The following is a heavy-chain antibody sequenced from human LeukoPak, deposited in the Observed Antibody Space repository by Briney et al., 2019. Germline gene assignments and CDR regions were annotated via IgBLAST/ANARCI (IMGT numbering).Heavy chain of an antibody. CDR2: IRYDGSNK. CDR3: AKGRYCSGGSCSIDY. CDR1: GFTFSNAW. Sequence: GGSLRLSCAASGFTFSNAWMSWVRQAPGKGLEWVAFIRYDGSNKYYADSVKGRFTISRDNSKNTLYLQMNSLRAEDTAVYYCAKGRYCSGGSCSIDYWGQGTLVTVSS. V-gene: IGHV3-30*02. J-gene: IGHJ4*02. D-gene: IGHD2-15*01.